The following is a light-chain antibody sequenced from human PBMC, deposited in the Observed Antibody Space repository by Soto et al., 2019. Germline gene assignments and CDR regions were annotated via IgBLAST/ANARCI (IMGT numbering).Light chain of an antibody. J-gene: IGKJ2*01. CDR3: QQYNSYPYT. CDR2: DAS. CDR1: QSIGSW. V-gene: IGKV1-5*01. Sequence: DIQMTQSPSTLSASVGDRVIITCRASQSIGSWLAWYQQKPGKAPTLLIYDASSLESGFPSKLRGSGSGTEFTLTISSLQPDDFATYYCQQYNSYPYTFGQGTKLEIK.